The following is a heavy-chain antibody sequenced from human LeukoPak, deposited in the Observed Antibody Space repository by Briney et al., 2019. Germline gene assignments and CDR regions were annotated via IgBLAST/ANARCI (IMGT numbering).Heavy chain of an antibody. Sequence: SVKVSCKASGGTFSSYAISWVRQAPGQGLEWMGGIIPIFGTANYAQKFQGRVTITADKCTSTAYMELSSLRSEDTAVYYCARESRAAPDYYYYYYMDVWGKGTTVTVSS. CDR2: IIPIFGTA. CDR1: GGTFSSYA. D-gene: IGHD6-6*01. V-gene: IGHV1-69*06. CDR3: ARESRAAPDYYYYYYMDV. J-gene: IGHJ6*03.